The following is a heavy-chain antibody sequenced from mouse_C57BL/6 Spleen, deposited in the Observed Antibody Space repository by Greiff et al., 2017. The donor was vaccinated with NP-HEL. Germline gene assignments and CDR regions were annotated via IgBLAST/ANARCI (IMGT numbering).Heavy chain of an antibody. D-gene: IGHD2-4*01. V-gene: IGHV1-7*01. J-gene: IGHJ4*01. CDR3: AMEDDYDDVVYYAMDY. CDR2: INPSSGYT. Sequence: QVQLQQSGAELAKPGASVKLSCKASGYTFTSYWLHWVKQRLGQGLEWIGYINPSSGYTKYNQKAKDKATLTADKSASTAYMQLSSLTYEDSAVYYCAMEDDYDDVVYYAMDYWGQGTSVTVSS. CDR1: GYTFTSYW.